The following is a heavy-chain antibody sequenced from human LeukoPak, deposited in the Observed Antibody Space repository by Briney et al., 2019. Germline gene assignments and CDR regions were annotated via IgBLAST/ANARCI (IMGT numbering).Heavy chain of an antibody. CDR2: IRSGSTYI. CDR3: ASYRYGSSFAFDI. J-gene: IGHJ3*02. V-gene: IGHV3-21*01. D-gene: IGHD6-6*01. Sequence: GGSLRLSCAASGFTFSTYSMHWVRQAPGKGLEWVSSIRSGSTYINYADSVKGRFTISRDNSKNTLYLQMNSLRAEDTAVYYCASYRYGSSFAFDIWGQGTMVTVSS. CDR1: GFTFSTYS.